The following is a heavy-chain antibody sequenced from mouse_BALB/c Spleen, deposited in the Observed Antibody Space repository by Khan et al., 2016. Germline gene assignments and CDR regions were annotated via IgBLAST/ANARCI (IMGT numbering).Heavy chain of an antibody. CDR2: IYYSGTI. D-gene: IGHD2-12*01. CDR1: GISITTGNYR. CDR3: ARGYDWYFDV. V-gene: IGHV3-5*02. J-gene: IGHJ1*01. Sequence: EVQLQESGPGLVKPSQTVSLTCTVTGISITTGNYRWSWIRQFPGNKLEWIGYIYYSGTITYNPSLPSRTTITRDTSKNQFFLEMNSLTAEDTATYYGARGYDWYFDVWGAGTTVTVSS.